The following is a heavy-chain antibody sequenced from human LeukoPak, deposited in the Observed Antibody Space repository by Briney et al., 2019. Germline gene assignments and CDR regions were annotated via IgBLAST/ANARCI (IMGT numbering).Heavy chain of an antibody. CDR3: AREIRYCSGSKCYLFDY. CDR2: ISSSGSTI. J-gene: IGHJ4*02. CDR1: GCTFSSYE. D-gene: IGHD2-15*01. V-gene: IGHV3-48*03. Sequence: GSLRLSCAASGCTFSSYEMNWVRQAPGKGLEWVSYISSSGSTIYYADSVKGRFTISRDNAKNPLYLQMNSLRAEDTAVYYCAREIRYCSGSKCYLFDYWGQGTLVTVSS.